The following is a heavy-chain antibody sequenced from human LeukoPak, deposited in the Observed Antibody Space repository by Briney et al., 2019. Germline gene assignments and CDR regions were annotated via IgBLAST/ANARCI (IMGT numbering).Heavy chain of an antibody. V-gene: IGHV1-18*01. D-gene: IGHD6-19*01. CDR1: GYTFTSYG. CDR3: ARSRIAVALDAFDI. CDR2: ISAYNGNT. Sequence: AASVKVSCKASGYTFTSYGIGWVRQAPGQGLEWMGWISAYNGNTNYAQKLQGRVTMTTDTSTSTAYMELRSLRSDDTAVYYCARSRIAVALDAFDIWGQGTTVTVSS. J-gene: IGHJ3*02.